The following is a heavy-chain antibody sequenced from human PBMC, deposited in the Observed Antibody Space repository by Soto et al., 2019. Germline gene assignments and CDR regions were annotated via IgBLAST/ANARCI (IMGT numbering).Heavy chain of an antibody. CDR1: GFTFSSYA. V-gene: IGHV3-64*01. J-gene: IGHJ6*03. CDR2: ISSNGGST. D-gene: IGHD4-4*01. Sequence: GGSLRLSCAASGFTFSSYAMHWVRQAPGKGLEYVSAISSNGGSTYYANSVKGRFTISRDNSKNTLYLQMGSLRAEDMAVYYCARNSNDYTSPVGLYYYMDVWGKGTTVTVSS. CDR3: ARNSNDYTSPVGLYYYMDV.